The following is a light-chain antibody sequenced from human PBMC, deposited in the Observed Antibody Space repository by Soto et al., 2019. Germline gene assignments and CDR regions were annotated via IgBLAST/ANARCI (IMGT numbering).Light chain of an antibody. CDR2: EVT. V-gene: IGLV2-23*02. CDR3: CADAGSSRYV. CDR1: SSHVGSYDF. J-gene: IGLJ1*01. Sequence: QSVLTQPASVSGSPGQSITISCTRSSSHVGSYDFVSWYQQHPGKAPKVLIYEVTKRPSGVSDRFSGPKSGNTASLTISGLQADDEADYYCCADAGSSRYVFGTGTKVTVL.